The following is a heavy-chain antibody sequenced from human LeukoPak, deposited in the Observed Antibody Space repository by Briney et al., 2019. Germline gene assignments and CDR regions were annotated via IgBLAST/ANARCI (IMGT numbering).Heavy chain of an antibody. V-gene: IGHV3-7*01. Sequence: GGSLRLSCAASGFTFSSYWMSWDRQAPGKGLEWVANIKQDGSEKYYVDSVKGRSTISRDNAKNSLYLQMNSLRAKDTAVYYCARNDFWSGEDYWGQGTLVTVSS. CDR3: ARNDFWSGEDY. CDR2: IKQDGSEK. D-gene: IGHD3-3*01. CDR1: GFTFSSYW. J-gene: IGHJ4*02.